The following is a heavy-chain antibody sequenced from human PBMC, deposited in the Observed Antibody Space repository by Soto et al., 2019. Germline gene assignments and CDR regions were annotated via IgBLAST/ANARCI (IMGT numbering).Heavy chain of an antibody. V-gene: IGHV4-59*08. CDR1: GGSISSYY. CDR3: ARRPLQYYDFWSGYPLFFDY. J-gene: IGHJ4*02. Sequence: KASETLSLTCTVSGGSISSYYWSWIRQPPGKGLEWIGYIYYSGSTNYNPSLKSRVTISVDTSKNQFSLKLSSVTAADTAVYYCARRPLQYYDFWSGYPLFFDYWGQGTLVTVSS. D-gene: IGHD3-3*01. CDR2: IYYSGST.